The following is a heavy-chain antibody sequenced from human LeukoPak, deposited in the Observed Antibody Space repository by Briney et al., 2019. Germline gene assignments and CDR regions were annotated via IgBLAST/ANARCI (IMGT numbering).Heavy chain of an antibody. V-gene: IGHV1-24*01. Sequence: ASVKVSCKVSGYTLTELSMHWVRQAPGKGLDWVGGFDPEDGETIYAQKFQGRVTMTEGTSTDTAYMELSSLRSEDTAVYYCAHRSYYDSSGYKGWGQGTLVTVSS. CDR2: FDPEDGET. CDR3: AHRSYYDSSGYKG. CDR1: GYTLTELS. J-gene: IGHJ4*02. D-gene: IGHD3-22*01.